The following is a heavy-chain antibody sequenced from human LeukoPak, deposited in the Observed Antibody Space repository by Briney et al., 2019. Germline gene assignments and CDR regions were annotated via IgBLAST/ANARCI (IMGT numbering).Heavy chain of an antibody. CDR2: IRYDGSNK. CDR3: AKDLGGSYPGNY. D-gene: IGHD1-26*01. J-gene: IGHJ4*02. V-gene: IGHV3-30*02. CDR1: GFTFSSYG. Sequence: GGSLRLSCAASGFTFSSYGMHWVRQAPGKGLEWVAFIRYDGSNKYYADSVRGRFTISRDNSKNTLYLQMNSLRAEDTAVYYCAKDLGGSYPGNYWGQGTLVTVSS.